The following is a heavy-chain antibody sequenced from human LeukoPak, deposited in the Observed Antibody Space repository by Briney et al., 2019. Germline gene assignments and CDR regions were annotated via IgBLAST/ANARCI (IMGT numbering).Heavy chain of an antibody. V-gene: IGHV4-61*01. J-gene: IGHJ4*02. Sequence: SETLSLTCSVSGGSVSSDSYFWSWIRQPPGKGLEWIGYIFHSGSTKYNPSLKSRVTISVDTSKNQLSLKLTSVTAADTAVYYCAREITHCSGGICYFYYFDYWGQGTLVTVSS. D-gene: IGHD2-15*01. CDR3: AREITHCSGGICYFYYFDY. CDR1: GGSVSSDSYF. CDR2: IFHSGST.